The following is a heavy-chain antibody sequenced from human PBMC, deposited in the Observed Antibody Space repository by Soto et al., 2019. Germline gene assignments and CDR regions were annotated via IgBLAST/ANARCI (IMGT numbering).Heavy chain of an antibody. Sequence: QVQLVESGGGLVKPGGSLRLSCAASGFTFSDYYMSWIRQAPGKGLEWVSYISSSGSTIYYADSVKGRFTISRDNAKNSLDQQMNSLRAEDTAVYYCERDHGLDFWSFDGMDVWGQGTTVTVSS. CDR2: ISSSGSTI. CDR1: GFTFSDYY. D-gene: IGHD3-3*01. J-gene: IGHJ6*02. CDR3: ERDHGLDFWSFDGMDV. V-gene: IGHV3-11*01.